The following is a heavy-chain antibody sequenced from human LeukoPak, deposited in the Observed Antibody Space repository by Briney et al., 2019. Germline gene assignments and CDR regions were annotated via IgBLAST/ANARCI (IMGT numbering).Heavy chain of an antibody. CDR2: ISYDGSDK. Sequence: GGSLRLSCAASGFTFSSYSMNWVRQAPGKGLEWVAVISYDGSDKYYADSVKGRFTISRDNSKNTLYLQMNSLRAEDTAMYYCARDDSSGYYQRGISDYWGQGTLVTVSS. V-gene: IGHV3-30*03. D-gene: IGHD3-22*01. J-gene: IGHJ4*02. CDR3: ARDDSSGYYQRGISDY. CDR1: GFTFSSYS.